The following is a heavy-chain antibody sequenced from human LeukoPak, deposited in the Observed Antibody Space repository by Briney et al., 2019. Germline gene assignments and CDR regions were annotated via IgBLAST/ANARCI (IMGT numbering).Heavy chain of an antibody. Sequence: SETLSLTCTVSGGSISSYYWSWIRQPPGKGLEWIGYIYYSGSTNYNPSLKSRVTISVDTSKNQFSLELSSVTAADTAVYYCARVAVRDDFWSGPHGWFDPWGQGTLVTVSS. CDR1: GGSISSYY. CDR2: IYYSGST. CDR3: ARVAVRDDFWSGPHGWFDP. J-gene: IGHJ5*02. D-gene: IGHD3-3*01. V-gene: IGHV4-59*01.